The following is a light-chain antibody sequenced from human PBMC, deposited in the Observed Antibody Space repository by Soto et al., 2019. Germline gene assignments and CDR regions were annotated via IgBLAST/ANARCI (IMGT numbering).Light chain of an antibody. CDR1: QSVSST. J-gene: IGKJ5*01. Sequence: EIVMTQSPATLSVSPGERATLSCRASQSVSSTLAWYQQKPGQAPRLLIYGASTRATGIPARFSGSGSGTEFTLTISSLQSEDFAVYYWQQYNNWPLTFGQGTRLEIK. CDR2: GAS. V-gene: IGKV3-15*01. CDR3: QQYNNWPLT.